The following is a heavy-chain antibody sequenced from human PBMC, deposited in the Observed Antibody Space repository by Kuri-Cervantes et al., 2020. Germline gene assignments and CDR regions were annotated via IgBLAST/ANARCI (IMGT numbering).Heavy chain of an antibody. V-gene: IGHV1-8*01. J-gene: IGHJ5*02. Sequence: ASVKVSCKASGYTFTSYDINWVRQATGQGLEWMGWMNPNSGNTGYAQNFQGRVTMTRDTSATTAYMELSGLRSEDTAVYYCARGGDIIVQPGARTFDPWGQGTLVTVSS. CDR2: MNPNSGNT. D-gene: IGHD2-2*01. CDR3: ARGGDIIVQPGARTFDP. CDR1: GYTFTSYD.